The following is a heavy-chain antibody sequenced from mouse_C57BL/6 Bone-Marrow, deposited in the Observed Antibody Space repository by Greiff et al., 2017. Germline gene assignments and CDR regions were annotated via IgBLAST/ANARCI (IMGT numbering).Heavy chain of an antibody. CDR1: GYAFSSSW. D-gene: IGHD2-4*01. J-gene: IGHJ3*01. CDR2: IYPGDGDT. V-gene: IGHV1-82*01. Sequence: VQGVESGPELVKPGASVKISCKASGYAFSSSWMNWVKQRPGKGLEWIGRIYPGDGDTNYNGKFKGKATLTADKSSSTAYLQLSSLTSEDSAVYFCGRQKDYDPAWLAYWGKGTLVTVSA. CDR3: GRQKDYDPAWLAY.